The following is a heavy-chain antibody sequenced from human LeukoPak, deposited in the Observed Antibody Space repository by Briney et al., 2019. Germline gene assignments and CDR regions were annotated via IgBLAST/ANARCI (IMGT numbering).Heavy chain of an antibody. CDR2: ISGSGGST. CDR3: AKDPGIAVAAYYYYGMDV. V-gene: IGHV3-23*01. D-gene: IGHD6-19*01. Sequence: GGSRKLSWAAFGFPFTSYAMSWVRQAPGKGLAWVSAISGSGGSTYYADSVKGRFTISRDNSKNTLYLQMNSLRAEDTAVYYCAKDPGIAVAAYYYYGMDVWGQGTTVTVSS. CDR1: GFPFTSYA. J-gene: IGHJ6*02.